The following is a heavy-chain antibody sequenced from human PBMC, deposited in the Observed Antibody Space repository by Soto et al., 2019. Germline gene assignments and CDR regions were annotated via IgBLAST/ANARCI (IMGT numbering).Heavy chain of an antibody. V-gene: IGHV1-18*01. Sequence: ASVKVSCEASGYTFSSYVISCVRQAPGQGLEWMGWISTYNGNTKYAQKLQGRVTMTTDTSTSTAYMELRSLRSDDAAVYYCARDTPDIAVAGGPDYWGQGTLVTVSS. D-gene: IGHD6-19*01. CDR1: GYTFSSYV. CDR2: ISTYNGNT. J-gene: IGHJ4*02. CDR3: ARDTPDIAVAGGPDY.